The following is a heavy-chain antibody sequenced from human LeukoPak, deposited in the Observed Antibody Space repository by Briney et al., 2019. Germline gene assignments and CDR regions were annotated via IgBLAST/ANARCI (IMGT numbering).Heavy chain of an antibody. CDR2: ISSIGGST. CDR3: ARDLGGRWLHSPVFDY. CDR1: GFTFSSYA. V-gene: IGHV3-64*01. Sequence: GGSLRLSCAASGFTFSSYAMHWVRQAPGKGLEYVSAISSIGGSTYYANSVKGRFTISRDNSKNTLYLQMGSLRAEDMAVYYCARDLGGRWLHSPVFDYWGQGTLVTVSS. J-gene: IGHJ4*02. D-gene: IGHD5-24*01.